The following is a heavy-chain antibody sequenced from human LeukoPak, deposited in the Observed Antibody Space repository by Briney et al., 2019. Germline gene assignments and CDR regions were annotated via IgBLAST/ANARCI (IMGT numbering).Heavy chain of an antibody. CDR1: GFIFSSYS. V-gene: IGHV3-21*06. D-gene: IGHD3-10*01. CDR3: ARDDSYYYGSGSYDY. J-gene: IGHJ4*02. CDR2: ISSSSSYI. Sequence: GGSLRLSCAASGFIFSSYSMNWVRQAPGKGLEWVSSISSSSSYIYYADSVKGRFTISRDNAKNSLYLQMNSLRAEDTAVYYCARDDSYYYGSGSYDYWGQGTLVTVSS.